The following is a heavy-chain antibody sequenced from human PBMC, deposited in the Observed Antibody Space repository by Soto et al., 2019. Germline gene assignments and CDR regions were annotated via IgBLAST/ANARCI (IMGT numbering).Heavy chain of an antibody. CDR1: GFTLSSYS. Sequence: EVQLVESGGGLVQPGGSLRLSCEASGFTLSSYSMNWPRQAPGQGLEWVSYISSSSSTIYYEDSVKGRFTISRDNAKNSLYLQMNRLRDWGTAVYYCARDNPRSSGWDVWGQGTTVTVSS. CDR2: ISSSSSTI. J-gene: IGHJ6*02. CDR3: ARDNPRSSGWDV. V-gene: IGHV3-48*02.